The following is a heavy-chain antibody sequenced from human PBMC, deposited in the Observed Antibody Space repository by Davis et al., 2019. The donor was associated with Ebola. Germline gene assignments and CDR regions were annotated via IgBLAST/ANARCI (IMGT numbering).Heavy chain of an antibody. CDR3: ARGPESCRSFSCPYYFDS. J-gene: IGHJ4*02. D-gene: IGHD2-2*01. V-gene: IGHV1-18*01. CDR2: ISAYNGNT. CDR1: GYTFTSYG. Sequence: AASVKVSCKASGYTFTSYGISWVRQAPGQGLEWMGWISAYNGNTNYAQKLQGRVTITADKSTSTAYMELSSLRSEDTAVYYCARGPESCRSFSCPYYFDSWGQGTLVAVSS.